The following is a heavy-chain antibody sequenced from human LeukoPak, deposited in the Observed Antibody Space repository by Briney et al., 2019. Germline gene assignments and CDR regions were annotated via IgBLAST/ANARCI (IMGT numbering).Heavy chain of an antibody. V-gene: IGHV3-23*01. CDR3: AKDNYSSSWYSFDY. CDR1: GISLSNYA. CDR2: ISERGGST. Sequence: GGSLRLSCVVSGISLSNYAMTWIRQAPGKGLEWVSYISERGGSTTYADSVKGRFTLSRDNSMNTLYLQMNSLRAEDTAVYYCAKDNYSSSWYSFDYWGQGTLVTVSS. D-gene: IGHD6-13*01. J-gene: IGHJ4*02.